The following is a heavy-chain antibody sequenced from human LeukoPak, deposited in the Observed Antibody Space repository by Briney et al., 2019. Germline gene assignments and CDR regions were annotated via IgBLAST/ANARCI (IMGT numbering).Heavy chain of an antibody. CDR3: ARGPAYSNYVAYYYYYMDV. D-gene: IGHD4-11*01. CDR2: MNPNSGNT. CDR1: GYTFTSHD. J-gene: IGHJ6*03. V-gene: IGHV1-8*01. Sequence: ASVKVSCKASGYTFTSHDINWVRQATGQGLEWMGWMNPNSGNTGYAQKLQGRVTITRNTSISTAYMELSSLRSEDTAVYYCARGPAYSNYVAYYYYYMDVWGKGTTVTVSS.